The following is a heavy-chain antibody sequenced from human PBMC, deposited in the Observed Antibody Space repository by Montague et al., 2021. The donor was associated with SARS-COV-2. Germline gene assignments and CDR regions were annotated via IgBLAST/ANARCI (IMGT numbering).Heavy chain of an antibody. CDR1: GGSFSGYY. J-gene: IGHJ6*02. CDR2: INHSGST. D-gene: IGHD2-21*02. CDR3: ARVRCRLLVVPGYCGMDV. Sequence: SETLSLTCAVHGGSFSGYYWSWIRQPPGKGLEWIGEINHSGSTKYNPSLKSRVTISVDTSKNQFSLKLSSVTAADTAVYYCARVRCRLLVVPGYCGMDVWGQGTTVTVSS. V-gene: IGHV4-34*01.